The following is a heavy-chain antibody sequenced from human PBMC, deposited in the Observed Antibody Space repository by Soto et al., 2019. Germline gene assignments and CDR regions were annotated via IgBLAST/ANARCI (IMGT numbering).Heavy chain of an antibody. CDR3: AREGGGWSAAAFDY. V-gene: IGHV1-18*04. J-gene: IGHJ4*02. Sequence: QVQLVQSGAEVKTPGASVKVSCKASDYTFTNYDISWVRQAPGQGLEWMGWISPYSDATNYAEKFQGRVTMTTDTYTSTAYMELSSLESDDTAVYYCAREGGGWSAAAFDYWGQGTLVTVFS. CDR1: DYTFTNYD. D-gene: IGHD2-15*01. CDR2: ISPYSDAT.